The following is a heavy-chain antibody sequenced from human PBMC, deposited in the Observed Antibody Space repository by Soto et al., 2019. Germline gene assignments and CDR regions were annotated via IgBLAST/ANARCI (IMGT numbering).Heavy chain of an antibody. CDR3: AHPRGYGVFDAVDI. V-gene: IGHV3-23*01. D-gene: IGHD4-17*01. CDR2: ISNTGGST. J-gene: IGHJ3*02. CDR1: GFMFSTYA. Sequence: AGGSLRLSCAASGFMFSTYAMNWVRQAPGKGLECVSAISNTGGSTFYAESVRGRFTISRDNSINTLYLQMTSLRTEDTAVYYCAHPRGYGVFDAVDIWGQGTMVTVSS.